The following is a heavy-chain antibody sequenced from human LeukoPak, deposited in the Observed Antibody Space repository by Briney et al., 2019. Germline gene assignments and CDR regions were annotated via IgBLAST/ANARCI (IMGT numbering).Heavy chain of an antibody. D-gene: IGHD4-17*01. CDR3: ASSIVGNDYGDKRYFDY. CDR1: GFSFTDYI. J-gene: IGHJ4*02. Sequence: GGSLRLSCTASGFSFTDYIMHWVRQAPGKGLEWVSSISSSSSYIYYADSVKGRFTISRDNAKNSLYLQMNSLRAEDTAVYYCASSIVGNDYGDKRYFDYWGQGTLVTVSS. V-gene: IGHV3-21*01. CDR2: ISSSSSYI.